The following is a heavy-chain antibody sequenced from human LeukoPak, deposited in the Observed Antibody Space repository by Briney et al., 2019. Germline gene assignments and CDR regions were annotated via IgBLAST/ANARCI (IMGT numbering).Heavy chain of an antibody. CDR2: ISGSGGST. V-gene: IGHV3-23*01. J-gene: IGHJ4*02. CDR3: AKGLGQPGFGDD. D-gene: IGHD3-10*01. Sequence: GGSLRLSCAASGFTFSSDGMSWVCHGPREGLEWVSAISGSGGSTYYADSVQGRFTIHRDNSKNTLYLQMNSLRAEDTAVYCCAKGLGQPGFGDDWGKGALVTVSS. CDR1: GFTFSSDG.